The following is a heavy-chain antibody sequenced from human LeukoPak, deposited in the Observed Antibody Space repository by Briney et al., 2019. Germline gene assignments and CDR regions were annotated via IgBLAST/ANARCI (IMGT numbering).Heavy chain of an antibody. CDR2: ITGSGGGT. CDR3: AKWGDYDVLTGYYDPDY. Sequence: PGASLRLSCAASGFTFSNYAMSWVSQAPGKGLEWVSAITGSGGGTYYADSVKGRFTISRDNSKNTLYLQMNSLRAEDTAVYYCAKWGDYDVLTGYYDPDYWGQGTLVTVSS. J-gene: IGHJ4*02. D-gene: IGHD3-9*01. CDR1: GFTFSNYA. V-gene: IGHV3-23*01.